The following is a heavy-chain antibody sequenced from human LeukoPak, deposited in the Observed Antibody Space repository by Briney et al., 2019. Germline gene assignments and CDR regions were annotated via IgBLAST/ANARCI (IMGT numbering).Heavy chain of an antibody. V-gene: IGHV1-2*05. CDR1: GYTFTGYY. CDR2: INPNSGGT. J-gene: IGHJ4*02. Sequence: ASVKVSCKSSGYTFTGYYIHWVRQAPGQGLEWMGRINPNSGGTNYAQKFQGRVTMTRDTSISTAYMQLTRLRSDDTVVYYCARGSMVVAVNLDYWGQGTLVTVSS. D-gene: IGHD2-15*01. CDR3: ARGSMVVAVNLDY.